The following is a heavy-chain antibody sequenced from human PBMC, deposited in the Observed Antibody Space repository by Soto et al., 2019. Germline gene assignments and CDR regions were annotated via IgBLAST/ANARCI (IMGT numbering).Heavy chain of an antibody. CDR1: GFTFSSYV. V-gene: IGHV3-33*01. Sequence: PGGSLRLSCAASGFTFSSYVMHWVRQAPGKGLECVAVIWYDGSNKYYADSVKGRFTISRDNSKNTLYLQMNSLRAEDTAVYYCARDLYYYDSSGYLQVYGMDVWGQGTTVTVSS. CDR2: IWYDGSNK. CDR3: ARDLYYYDSSGYLQVYGMDV. D-gene: IGHD3-22*01. J-gene: IGHJ6*02.